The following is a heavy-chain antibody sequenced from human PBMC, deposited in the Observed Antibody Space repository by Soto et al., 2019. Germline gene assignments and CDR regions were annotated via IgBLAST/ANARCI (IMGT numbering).Heavy chain of an antibody. Sequence: GGSLRLSCAASGFTFSNAWMSWVRQAPGKGLEWVGRIKSKTDGGTTDYAAPVKGRFTISRDDSKNTLYLQMNSLKTEDTAVYYCTTDRPKMTTVDYYYYGMDVWGQGTTVTVSS. J-gene: IGHJ6*02. CDR1: GFTFSNAW. D-gene: IGHD4-17*01. V-gene: IGHV3-15*01. CDR2: IKSKTDGGTT. CDR3: TTDRPKMTTVDYYYYGMDV.